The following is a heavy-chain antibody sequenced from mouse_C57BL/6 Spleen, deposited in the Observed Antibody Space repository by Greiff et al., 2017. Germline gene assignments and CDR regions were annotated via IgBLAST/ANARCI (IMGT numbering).Heavy chain of an antibody. V-gene: IGHV5-17*01. D-gene: IGHD1-1*01. CDR3: AKGGTVADYFDY. J-gene: IGHJ2*01. Sequence: VQLKQSGGGLVKPGGSLKLSCAASGFTFSDYGMHWVRQAPEKGLEWVAYISSGSSTIYYADTVKGRFTISRDNAKNTLFLQMPSLRSEDTAMYYCAKGGTVADYFDYWGQGTTLTVSS. CDR1: GFTFSDYG. CDR2: ISSGSSTI.